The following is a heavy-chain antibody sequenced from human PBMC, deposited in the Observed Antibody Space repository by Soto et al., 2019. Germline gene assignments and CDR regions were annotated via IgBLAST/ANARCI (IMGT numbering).Heavy chain of an antibody. CDR3: ARDSKTLIGQAYYYYGMDV. CDR1: GYTFTGYY. Sequence: ASVKVSCKASGYTFTGYYLHWVRQAPGQGLEWMGWINPNSGGTNYAQKFQGWVTMTRDTSISTAYMELSRLRSDDTAVYYCARDSKTLIGQAYYYYGMDVWGQGTTVTVSS. CDR2: INPNSGGT. J-gene: IGHJ6*02. D-gene: IGHD3-3*01. V-gene: IGHV1-2*04.